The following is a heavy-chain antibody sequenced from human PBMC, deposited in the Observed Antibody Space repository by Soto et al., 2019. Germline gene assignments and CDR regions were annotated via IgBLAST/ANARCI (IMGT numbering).Heavy chain of an antibody. CDR3: ARGGTRGSSFY. V-gene: IGHV4-61*08. CDR1: GGSVSSGGYY. D-gene: IGHD6-13*01. CDR2: IYDSGST. J-gene: IGHJ4*02. Sequence: QVQLQESGPGLVKPSETLSLTCSGSGGSVSSGGYYWTWIRQPPGKGLEWIACIYDSGSTNYNPSLNSRVIISIDTSKNQLSLSLSSVTAADTAVYYCARGGTRGSSFYWGQGTLVTVSS.